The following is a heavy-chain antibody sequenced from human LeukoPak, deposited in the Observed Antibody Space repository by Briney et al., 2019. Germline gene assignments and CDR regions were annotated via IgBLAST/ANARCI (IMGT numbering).Heavy chain of an antibody. J-gene: IGHJ3*02. CDR1: GGSISSSSYY. Sequence: SETLSLTCTVSGGSISSSSYYWGWIRQPPGKGLEWIGSIYYSGSTYYNPSLKSRVTISVDTSKNQFSLKLSSVTAADTAVYYCARDDTQGSFIEYYDALDIWGQGTRVTVSS. V-gene: IGHV4-39*02. CDR3: ARDDTQGSFIEYYDALDI. CDR2: IYYSGST. D-gene: IGHD3-16*02.